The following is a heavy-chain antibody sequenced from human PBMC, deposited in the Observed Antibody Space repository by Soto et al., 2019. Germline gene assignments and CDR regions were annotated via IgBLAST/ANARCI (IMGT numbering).Heavy chain of an antibody. Sequence: ASVKVSCKASGYTFTGYYMHWVRQAPGQGLEWMGWINPNSGGTNYAQKFQGWVTITRDTSTSTAYMELSRLRSEDTAVYYCARDLGISITMVRGANSYYMDVWGKGTTVTVSS. D-gene: IGHD3-10*01. V-gene: IGHV1-2*04. CDR2: INPNSGGT. CDR3: ARDLGISITMVRGANSYYMDV. CDR1: GYTFTGYY. J-gene: IGHJ6*03.